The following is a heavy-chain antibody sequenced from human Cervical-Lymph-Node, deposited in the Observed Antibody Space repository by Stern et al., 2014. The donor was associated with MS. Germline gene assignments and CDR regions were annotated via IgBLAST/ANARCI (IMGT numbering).Heavy chain of an antibody. V-gene: IGHV1-69*14. CDR3: AREVGSLSMDL. CDR2: ITPVFGMA. D-gene: IGHD3-16*01. CDR1: GDTFTTYA. J-gene: IGHJ6*02. Sequence: QDQLVQSGAEVKKPGSSVKVSCKASGDTFTTYAISWVRQAPGQGPEWMGGITPVFGMADYAEKFQARVTITVDRSTSTAYMELRSLTFEDTAVYYCAREVGSLSMDLWGQGTTVTVSS.